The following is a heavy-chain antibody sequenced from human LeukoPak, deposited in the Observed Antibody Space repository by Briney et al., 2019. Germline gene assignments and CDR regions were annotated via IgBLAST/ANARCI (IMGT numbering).Heavy chain of an antibody. D-gene: IGHD3-10*01. CDR2: ISAYNGNT. CDR1: GYTFTSYG. Sequence: GASVKVSCKASGYTFTSYGISWVRQAPGQGLEWMGWISAYNGNTNYAQKLQGRVTMTTDTSTSTAYMELRSLRSDDTAVCYCAKTMVRGVISREPRYYFDYWGQGTLVTVSS. CDR3: AKTMVRGVISREPRYYFDY. J-gene: IGHJ4*02. V-gene: IGHV1-18*01.